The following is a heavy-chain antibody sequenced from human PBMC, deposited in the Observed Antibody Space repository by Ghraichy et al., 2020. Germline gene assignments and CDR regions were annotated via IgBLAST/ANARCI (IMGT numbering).Heavy chain of an antibody. D-gene: IGHD3-16*02. CDR1: GDSVSSNSAA. CDR2: TYYRSKWYN. Sequence: SDTLSLTCAISGDSVSSNSAAWNWIRQSPSRGLEWLGRTYYRSKWYNDYAVSVKSRITINPDTSKNQFSLQLNSVTPEDTAVYYCARVVMITFGGVIVPVSMDVWGQGTTVTVSS. J-gene: IGHJ6*02. V-gene: IGHV6-1*01. CDR3: ARVVMITFGGVIVPVSMDV.